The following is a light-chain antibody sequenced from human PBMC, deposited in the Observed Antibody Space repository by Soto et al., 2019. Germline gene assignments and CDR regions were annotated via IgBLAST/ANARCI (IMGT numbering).Light chain of an antibody. CDR1: SGYSNYK. CDR2: VGTGGIVG. Sequence: QSVLTQPPSASASLGASVTLTCTLSSGYSNYKVDWYQQRPGKGPRFVMRVGTGGIVGSKGDGIPDRFSVLGSGLNRYLTIKNIQEEDESDYHCGADHGSGSNFRVVFGGGTKLTVL. J-gene: IGLJ2*01. V-gene: IGLV9-49*01. CDR3: GADHGSGSNFRVV.